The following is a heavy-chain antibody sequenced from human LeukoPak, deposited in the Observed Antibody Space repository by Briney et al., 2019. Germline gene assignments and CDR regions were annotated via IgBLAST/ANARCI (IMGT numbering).Heavy chain of an antibody. CDR1: GVTVSASY. CDR2: IVTTGGA. CDR3: CKDPNGDYIGAFYM. D-gene: IGHD4-17*01. Sequence: GGSLRLSCAASGVTVSASYMSWVRQAPGRGLEWVASIVTTGGAFYGVSVKREFTVNTENSKKTLLLQMNTLRDDCTALYCCCKDPNGDYIGAFYMWGPGTRVTVSS. J-gene: IGHJ3*02. V-gene: IGHV3-53*01.